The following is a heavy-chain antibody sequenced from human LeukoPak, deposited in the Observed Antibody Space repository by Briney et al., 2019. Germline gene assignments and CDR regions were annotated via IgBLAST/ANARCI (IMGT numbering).Heavy chain of an antibody. CDR3: AREYYYDEDAGNY. V-gene: IGHV3-21*01. Sequence: VGSLRLSCAASGFSFSRSSMGWVRQAPGKGLEWVSSITASSTYIYYADSVKGRFTISRDNVEKSVYLQMNSLRAEDTAVYYCAREYYYDEDAGNYWGQGILVTVSS. D-gene: IGHD3-22*01. CDR1: GFSFSRSS. CDR2: ITASSTYI. J-gene: IGHJ4*02.